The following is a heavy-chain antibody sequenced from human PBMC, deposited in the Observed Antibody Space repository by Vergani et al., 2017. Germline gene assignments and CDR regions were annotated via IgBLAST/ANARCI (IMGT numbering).Heavy chain of an antibody. J-gene: IGHJ6*02. CDR2: ISAYNGNT. CDR3: AREILQGYSSSWYGYYYYYGMDV. Sequence: QVQLVQSGAEVKKPGASVKVSCKASGYTFTSYGISWVRQAPGQGLEWMGWISAYNGNTNYAQTLQGRVTMTTDTSTSTAYMELRSLRSDDTAVYYCAREILQGYSSSWYGYYYYYGMDVWGQGTTVTVSS. D-gene: IGHD6-13*01. V-gene: IGHV1-18*04. CDR1: GYTFTSYG.